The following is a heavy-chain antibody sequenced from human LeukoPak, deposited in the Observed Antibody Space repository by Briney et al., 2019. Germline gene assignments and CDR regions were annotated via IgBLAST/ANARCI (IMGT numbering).Heavy chain of an antibody. CDR3: AKRSSSSWYGFDI. J-gene: IGHJ3*02. V-gene: IGHV3-23*01. D-gene: IGHD6-13*01. Sequence: GGSLRLSCAASGFTFSSYAMSWVRQAPGKGLEWVSAISGSGGSTYYADSVKGRFTISRDNSRNTLYLQMNSLRAEDTAVYYCAKRSSSSWYGFDIWGQGTMVTVSS. CDR1: GFTFSSYA. CDR2: ISGSGGST.